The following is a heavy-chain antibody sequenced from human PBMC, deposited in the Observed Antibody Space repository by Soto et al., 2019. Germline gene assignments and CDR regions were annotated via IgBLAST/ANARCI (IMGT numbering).Heavy chain of an antibody. Sequence: QVQLQQWGAGPLRPLETLSLTCGVSGGSFSGYYWAGIRHSPGKGLEWIGEINDRGSINYNPSLKSRVSISVDTSKNHFSLNLRSVTAADTAVYYCARESHDIWTGPPWVWYFDLWGRGTLVTVSS. CDR2: INDRGSI. D-gene: IGHD3-9*01. J-gene: IGHJ2*01. V-gene: IGHV4-34*01. CDR3: ARESHDIWTGPPWVWYFDL. CDR1: GGSFSGYY.